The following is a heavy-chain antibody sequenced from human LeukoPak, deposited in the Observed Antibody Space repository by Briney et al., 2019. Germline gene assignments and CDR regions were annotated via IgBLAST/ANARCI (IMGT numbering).Heavy chain of an antibody. CDR2: INPDGSVT. D-gene: IGHD1-14*01. Sequence: GGSLRLSCAASGFTFNTNWMHRVRQAPGKGLVWVSRINPDGSVTTYADSVKGRFTISRDNAKNTVFLQMNSLRAEDTAVYYCVRGLLGTGDYWGQGTLVAVSS. CDR3: VRGLLGTGDY. CDR1: GFTFNTNW. J-gene: IGHJ4*02. V-gene: IGHV3-74*01.